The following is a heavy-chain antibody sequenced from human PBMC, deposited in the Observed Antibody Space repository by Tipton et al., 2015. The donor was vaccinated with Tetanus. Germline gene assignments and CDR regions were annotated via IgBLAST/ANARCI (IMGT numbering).Heavy chain of an antibody. D-gene: IGHD5-12*01. CDR3: ARVGFGYSGYHFYGY. J-gene: IGHJ4*02. CDR1: GGSLNNYY. Sequence: TLSLTCAVDGGSLNNYYWAWFRQPPGKGLEWIGEIDHSGNTRYNPSLKSRLTISVDTSKDQFSLRLNSVTAADTAVYYCARVGFGYSGYHFYGYWGQGTLVAVSS. CDR2: IDHSGNT. V-gene: IGHV4-34*01.